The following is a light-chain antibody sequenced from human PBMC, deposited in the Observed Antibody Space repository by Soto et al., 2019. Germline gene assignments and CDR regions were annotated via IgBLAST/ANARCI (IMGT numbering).Light chain of an antibody. J-gene: IGKJ4*01. Sequence: IQLTQSTSFLTASVGDRVTITCRASQDISTYLAWYQQKPGKAPKLLIYGASTLQSGVPSRFSGSGSGTELTLTISSLQPEDFAAYYCQQLNSYPLTFGGGTKVEIK. V-gene: IGKV1-9*01. CDR1: QDISTY. CDR3: QQLNSYPLT. CDR2: GAS.